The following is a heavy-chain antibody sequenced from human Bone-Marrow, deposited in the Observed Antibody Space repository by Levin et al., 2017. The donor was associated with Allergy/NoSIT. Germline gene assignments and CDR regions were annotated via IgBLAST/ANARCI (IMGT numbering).Heavy chain of an antibody. J-gene: IGHJ2*01. CDR2: FSGSGSST. D-gene: IGHD1-7*01. CDR1: GFTFSGNA. CDR3: AKVAIPNFWYFDL. V-gene: IGHV3-23*01. Sequence: GGSLRLSCAASGFTFSGNAMSWVRQAPGRGLEWVSTFSGSGSSTYYADSVKGRFTISRDNSKNTLFLEMNSLRAGDTAVYYCAKVAIPNFWYFDLWGRGTLVTVSS.